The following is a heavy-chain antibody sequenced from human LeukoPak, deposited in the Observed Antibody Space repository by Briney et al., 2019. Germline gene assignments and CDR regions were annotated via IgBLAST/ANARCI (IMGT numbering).Heavy chain of an antibody. CDR2: ISSSSSTI. V-gene: IGHV3-48*01. CDR3: ARAGYSSGC. J-gene: IGHJ4*02. Sequence: PGGSLRLSCAASGFTFSSYSMNWVRQAPGKGLEWVSYISSSSSTIYYADSVKGRFTISRDNAKNSLYLQMNSLRAEDTAVYYCARAGYSSGCWGQGTLVTVSS. D-gene: IGHD6-19*01. CDR1: GFTFSSYS.